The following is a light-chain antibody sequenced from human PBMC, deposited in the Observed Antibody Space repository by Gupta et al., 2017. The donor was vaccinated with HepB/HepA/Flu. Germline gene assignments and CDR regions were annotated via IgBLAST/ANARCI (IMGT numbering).Light chain of an antibody. CDR3: NCRCSSGIHLV. J-gene: IGLJ2*01. CDR1: ILRGHF. CDR2: GKT. V-gene: IGLV3-19*01. Sequence: SSALTQHPAVSVALGQTVRITCQGDILRGHFVSWYQQKPIQAPILVIYGKTNRPSEIPDRFSGSSSGDIASLTITGAQADDEADYYCNCRCSSGIHLVFSGGTKLTV.